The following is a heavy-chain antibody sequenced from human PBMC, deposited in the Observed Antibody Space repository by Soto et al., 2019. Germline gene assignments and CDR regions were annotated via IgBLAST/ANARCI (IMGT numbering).Heavy chain of an antibody. CDR1: GYTFTSYA. V-gene: IGHV1-3*01. CDR2: INAGNGNT. CDR3: ARKYYDFWSGSHPPDY. Sequence: ASVKVSCKASGYTFTSYATHWVRQAPGQRLEWMGWINAGNGNTKYSQKFQGRVTITRDTSASTAYMELSSLRSEDTAVYYCARKYYDFWSGSHPPDYWGQGTLVNVSS. J-gene: IGHJ4*02. D-gene: IGHD3-3*01.